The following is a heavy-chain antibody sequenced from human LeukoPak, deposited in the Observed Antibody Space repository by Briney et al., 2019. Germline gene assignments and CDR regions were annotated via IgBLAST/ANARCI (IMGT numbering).Heavy chain of an antibody. CDR2: ISDDGRSK. Sequence: GGSLTLSCAASGFSFISYGMQWVRQAPGKGLEWVGVISDDGRSKDHANSVTGRLTISRDNSKDTLYLQMNSLRDEDTAVYYCAKRPSDYGDYVSYFDYWGQGTLVTVSS. CDR3: AKRPSDYGDYVSYFDY. D-gene: IGHD4-17*01. CDR1: GFSFISYG. V-gene: IGHV3-30*18. J-gene: IGHJ4*02.